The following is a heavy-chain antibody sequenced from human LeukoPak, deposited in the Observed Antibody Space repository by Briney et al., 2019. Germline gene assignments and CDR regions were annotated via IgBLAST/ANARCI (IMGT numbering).Heavy chain of an antibody. CDR1: GYTFTSYY. Sequence: ASVKVSCKASGYTFTSYYMHWVRQAPGQGLEWMGIINPSGGSTNYAQKFQGRVTITADKSTSTAYMELSSLRSEDTAVYYCARVDDGYHFDYWGQGTLVTVSS. CDR3: ARVDDGYHFDY. CDR2: INPSGGST. D-gene: IGHD5-12*01. V-gene: IGHV1-46*01. J-gene: IGHJ4*02.